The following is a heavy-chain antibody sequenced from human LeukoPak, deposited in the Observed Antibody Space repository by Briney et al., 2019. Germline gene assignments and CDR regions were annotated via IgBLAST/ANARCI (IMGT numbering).Heavy chain of an antibody. Sequence: GGSLRLSCAASGFTFSSYAMSWVRQAPGKGLEWVSAISGSGGSTYYADSVKGRFTISRDNSKNTLYLQMNSLRVEDTAVYYCAKDREYYDFWSGYYFLGGSDYWGQGTLVTVSS. J-gene: IGHJ4*02. CDR1: GFTFSSYA. V-gene: IGHV3-23*01. D-gene: IGHD3-3*01. CDR3: AKDREYYDFWSGYYFLGGSDY. CDR2: ISGSGGST.